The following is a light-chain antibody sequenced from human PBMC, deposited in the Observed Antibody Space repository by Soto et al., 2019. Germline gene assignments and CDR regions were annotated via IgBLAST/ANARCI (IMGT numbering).Light chain of an antibody. V-gene: IGKV3-15*01. CDR3: QQYNNWPPLT. Sequence: EIVMTQSPATLSVSPGERATLSCRARQSVSSNLAWYQQKPGQAPRLLYGASTRATGIPARFSGSGSGTEFTLTISSLQSEDFAVYYCQQYNNWPPLTFGGGTKVEIK. CDR1: QSVSSN. CDR2: GAS. J-gene: IGKJ4*01.